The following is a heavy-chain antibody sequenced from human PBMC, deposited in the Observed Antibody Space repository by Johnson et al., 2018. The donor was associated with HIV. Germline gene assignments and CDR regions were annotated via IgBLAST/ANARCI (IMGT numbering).Heavy chain of an antibody. V-gene: IGHV3-30*03. D-gene: IGHD1-1*01. CDR3: AREGTLGAFDI. CDR1: GFTFNNYG. J-gene: IGHJ3*02. Sequence: VESGGGVVQPGRSLRLSCTASGFTFNNYGMHWVRQAPGKGLEWVAVISYEGSNKYYADSVKGRFTISRDDSKNTLYLQMNSLRAEDTAVYYCAREGTLGAFDIWGQGTMVTVSS. CDR2: ISYEGSNK.